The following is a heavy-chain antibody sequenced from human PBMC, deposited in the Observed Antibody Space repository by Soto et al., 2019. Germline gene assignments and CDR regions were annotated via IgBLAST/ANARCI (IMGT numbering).Heavy chain of an antibody. CDR1: GGTFSSYT. Sequence: QVQLVQSGAEVKKPGSSVKVSCKASGGTFSSYTISWVRQAPGQGLEWMGRIIPILGIANYAQKFQGRVTITADKSTSTAYMELSSLRSEDTAVYYCARDLRQQLVYIVRNWFDPWGQGTLVTVSS. CDR2: IIPILGIA. D-gene: IGHD6-13*01. V-gene: IGHV1-69*08. J-gene: IGHJ5*02. CDR3: ARDLRQQLVYIVRNWFDP.